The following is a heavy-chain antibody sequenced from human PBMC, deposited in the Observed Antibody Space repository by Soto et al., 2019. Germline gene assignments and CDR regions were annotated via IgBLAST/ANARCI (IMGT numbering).Heavy chain of an antibody. D-gene: IGHD3-10*01. V-gene: IGHV4-59*01. CDR3: AREGYGSGTYYYYGMDV. CDR1: GGSISSYY. J-gene: IGHJ6*02. CDR2: IYYSGST. Sequence: QVQLQESGPGLVKPSETLSLTCTVSGGSISSYYWSWIRQPPGKGLEWIGNIYYSGSTNYNPSLTSRVTISVDTSKNQFSLKLSSVTAADTAVYYCAREGYGSGTYYYYGMDVWGQGTTVTVSS.